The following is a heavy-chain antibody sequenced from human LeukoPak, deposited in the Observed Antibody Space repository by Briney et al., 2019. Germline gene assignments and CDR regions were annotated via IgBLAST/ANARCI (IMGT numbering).Heavy chain of an antibody. J-gene: IGHJ4*02. CDR1: GFTFSSYS. CDR2: ISSSSRYI. CDR3: ARAVAGTMVIDY. Sequence: GGSLRLSCAASGFTFSSYSMNCVRQAPGKGLEWVSSISSSSRYIYYADSVKGRFTISRDNAKNSLYLQMNSLRAEDTAVYYCARAVAGTMVIDYWGQGTLVTVSS. V-gene: IGHV3-21*01. D-gene: IGHD6-19*01.